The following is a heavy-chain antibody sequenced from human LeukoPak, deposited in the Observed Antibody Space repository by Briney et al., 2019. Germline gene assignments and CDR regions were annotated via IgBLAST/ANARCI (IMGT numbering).Heavy chain of an antibody. CDR2: IRSKADGGTT. Sequence: GGSLRLSCTASGFTFGDYAMSWVRQAPGKGLEWVGFIRSKADGGTTEYAASVKGRFTISRDDSKSIAYLQMNSLKTEDTAVYYCTRGSPYYDFWSGYPSSYYFDYWGQGTLVTVSS. V-gene: IGHV3-49*04. J-gene: IGHJ4*02. CDR3: TRGSPYYDFWSGYPSSYYFDY. D-gene: IGHD3-3*01. CDR1: GFTFGDYA.